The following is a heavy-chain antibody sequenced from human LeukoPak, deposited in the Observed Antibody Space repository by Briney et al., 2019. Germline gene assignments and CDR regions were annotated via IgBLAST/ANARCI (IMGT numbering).Heavy chain of an antibody. D-gene: IGHD3-3*01. CDR3: ARDQVYDFWSGRYYYYYYYMGV. CDR2: IKQDGSEK. J-gene: IGHJ6*03. V-gene: IGHV3-7*01. Sequence: SWVRQAPGKGLEWVANIKQDGSEKYYVDSVKGRFTISRDNAKNSLYLQMNSLRAEDTAVYYCARDQVYDFWSGRYYYYYYYMGVWGKGTTVTVSS.